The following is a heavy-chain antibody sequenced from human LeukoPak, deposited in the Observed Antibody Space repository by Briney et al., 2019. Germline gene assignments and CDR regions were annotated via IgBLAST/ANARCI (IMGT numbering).Heavy chain of an antibody. Sequence: SETLSLTCTVSGDSISSYYWSWIRQPPGKGPEWIGYIYYSGSTYYNPSFKSRVTISVDTSKNQFSLKLSSVTAADTAVYYCAREVVLVAAYYFDYWGQGTLVTVSS. CDR2: IYYSGST. CDR3: AREVVLVAAYYFDY. D-gene: IGHD2-15*01. CDR1: GDSISSYY. V-gene: IGHV4-59*12. J-gene: IGHJ4*02.